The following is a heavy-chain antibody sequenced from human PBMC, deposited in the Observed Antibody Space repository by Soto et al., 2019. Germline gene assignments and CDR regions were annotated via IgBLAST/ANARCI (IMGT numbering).Heavy chain of an antibody. CDR1: GFTFSRYS. D-gene: IGHD3-22*01. Sequence: PGGSLRLSCAASGFTFSRYSMNWVRQAPGKGLEWVSYISSSSSTIYYADSVKGRFTISRDNAKNSLYLQMNSLRAEDTAVYYCAREIYDSSGXYAPFDYWGQGTLVTVS. V-gene: IGHV3-48*01. CDR2: ISSSSSTI. CDR3: AREIYDSSGXYAPFDY. J-gene: IGHJ4*02.